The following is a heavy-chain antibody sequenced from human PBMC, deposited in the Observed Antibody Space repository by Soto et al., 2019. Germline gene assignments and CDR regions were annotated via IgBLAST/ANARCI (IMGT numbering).Heavy chain of an antibody. J-gene: IGHJ2*01. CDR3: ARSYSYGSYWYFDL. V-gene: IGHV1-18*04. D-gene: IGHD5-18*01. CDR2: ITVNNANT. CDR1: GFTFTSYG. Sequence: ASVKISCKASGFTFTSYGITCVRQAPVQGLEWMGWITVNNANTHYAERLQGRVTMTTDTSTSTAYMELWSLRSDDTAMYYCARSYSYGSYWYFDLWGRGTLVTVSS.